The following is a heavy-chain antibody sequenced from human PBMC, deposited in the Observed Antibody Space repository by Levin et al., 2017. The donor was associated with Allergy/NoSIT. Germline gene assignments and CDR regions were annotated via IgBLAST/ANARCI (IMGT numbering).Heavy chain of an antibody. CDR1: GFTFSGYW. Sequence: GGSLRLSCAASGFTFSGYWMHWVRQAPGKGLVWVSRRKYDGSQTFYTDSVKGRFTISRDNAKNKLYLQMDRLRAEDTAVYYCARSDWFDYWGQGTLVTVSS. D-gene: IGHD3-9*01. CDR3: ARSDWFDY. CDR2: RKYDGSQT. V-gene: IGHV3-74*01. J-gene: IGHJ4*02.